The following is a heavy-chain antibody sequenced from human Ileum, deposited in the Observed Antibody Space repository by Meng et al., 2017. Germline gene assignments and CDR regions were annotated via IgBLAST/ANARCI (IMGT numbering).Heavy chain of an antibody. J-gene: IGHJ4*02. Sequence: ACGGAQVRPRGSWRVSGVAFGFSFSRYWMPWARQAPGKGLVWLSRINHDGSGTHYADAVKGRFTISRDNAKNTLYLQINSLRAEDTGVYYCGPESTGDDWGQGTLVTVSS. D-gene: IGHD2-2*01. CDR3: GPESTGDD. CDR2: INHDGSGT. CDR1: GFSFSRYW. V-gene: IGHV3-74*01.